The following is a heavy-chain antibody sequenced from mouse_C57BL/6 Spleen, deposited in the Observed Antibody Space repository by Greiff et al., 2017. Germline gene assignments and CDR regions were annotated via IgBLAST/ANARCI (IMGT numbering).Heavy chain of an antibody. CDR2: FDPNSGGT. V-gene: IGHV1-72*01. CDR3: ARGALLRYWDYFDY. Sequence: QVQLQQPGAELVKPGASVKLSCKASGYTFTSYWMHWVKQRPGRGLEWIGRFDPNSGGTKYNEKFKSKATLTVDKPSRTSYMQLSSLTSDDYAVDYCARGALLRYWDYFDYWVQGTTLTVSS. CDR1: GYTFTSYW. J-gene: IGHJ2*01. D-gene: IGHD1-1*01.